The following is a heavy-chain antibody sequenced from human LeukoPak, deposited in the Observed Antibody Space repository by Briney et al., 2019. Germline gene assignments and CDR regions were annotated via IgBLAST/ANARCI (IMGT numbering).Heavy chain of an antibody. J-gene: IGHJ4*02. CDR3: AKTMSPYYYDSSGF. V-gene: IGHV3-30*02. Sequence: GXXLRLSCAASGFTFSSYGMHWVRQAPGKGLEWVAFIRYDGSNKYYADSVKGRFTISRDNSKNTLYLQMNSLRAEDTAVYYCAKTMSPYYYDSSGFWGQGTLVTVSS. CDR2: IRYDGSNK. CDR1: GFTFSSYG. D-gene: IGHD3-22*01.